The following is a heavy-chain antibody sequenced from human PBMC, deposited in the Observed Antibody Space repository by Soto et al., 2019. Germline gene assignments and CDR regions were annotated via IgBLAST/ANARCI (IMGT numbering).Heavy chain of an antibody. CDR2: ISGGGGSS. CDR3: ARSFLCSSASCRDYYYYGLDV. J-gene: IGHJ6*02. Sequence: EVQLLESGGVLVQPGGSLRLSCAASGFTFSSAAMSWVRQTPGKGLEWVSAISGGGGSSYYADSVKGRFTISRDNSKNTLYLHMNSLRAEDTAVYYCARSFLCSSASCRDYYYYGLDVWGQGTTVPVSS. D-gene: IGHD2-2*01. CDR1: GFTFSSAA. V-gene: IGHV3-23*01.